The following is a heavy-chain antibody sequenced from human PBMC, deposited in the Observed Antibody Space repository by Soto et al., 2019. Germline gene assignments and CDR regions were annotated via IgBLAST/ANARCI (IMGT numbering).Heavy chain of an antibody. D-gene: IGHD2-2*01. Sequence: ASVKVSCKASGYTFISHGITWVRQAPGQGLEWMGWISVKNGNTKYAQKVQDRVTMTTDTSTSTAYLEVRSLRSDDTAVYYCVRVSSSIVVVPDYGMDVWGQGTTVTVSS. CDR2: ISVKNGNT. CDR1: GYTFISHG. V-gene: IGHV1-18*04. CDR3: VRVSSSIVVVPDYGMDV. J-gene: IGHJ6*02.